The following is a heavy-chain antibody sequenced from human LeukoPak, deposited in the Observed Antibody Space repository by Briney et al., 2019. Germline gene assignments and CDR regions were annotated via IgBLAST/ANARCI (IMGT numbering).Heavy chain of an antibody. V-gene: IGHV3-15*01. Sequence: PGGSLRLSCAASGFTFSNYAMNWVRQAPGKGLEWIALLKSKTDGETSDYAAPVKGRFTVSRNDAENTLFLQMDSLKIDDTAVYYCIANLDYWGQGTLVTVSS. CDR3: IANLDY. D-gene: IGHD1-1*01. J-gene: IGHJ4*02. CDR2: LKSKTDGETS. CDR1: GFTFSNYA.